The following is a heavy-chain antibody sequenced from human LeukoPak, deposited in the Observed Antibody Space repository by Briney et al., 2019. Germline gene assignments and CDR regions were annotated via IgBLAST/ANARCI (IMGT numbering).Heavy chain of an antibody. J-gene: IGHJ4*02. CDR1: GGTFSSYA. V-gene: IGHV1-69*13. CDR2: IIPIFGTA. Sequence: GASVKVSCKASGGTFSSYAISWVRQAPGQGLEWMGGIIPIFGTANYAQKFQGRVTITADESTSTAYMELSSLRSEDTAVYYCARSVAMVRGVIGYYFDYWGQGTLVTVSS. CDR3: ARSVAMVRGVIGYYFDY. D-gene: IGHD3-10*01.